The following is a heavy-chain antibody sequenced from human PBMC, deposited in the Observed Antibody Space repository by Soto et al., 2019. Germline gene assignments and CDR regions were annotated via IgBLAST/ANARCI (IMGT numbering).Heavy chain of an antibody. V-gene: IGHV1-69*13. Sequence: GASVKVSCKASGGTFSSYAISWVRQAPGQGLEWMGGIIPIFGTANYAQKFQGRVTITADESTSTAYMELRSLRSDDTAVYYCASELYCSGGSCYSLLLTFSYYYGMDVWGQGTTVTVSS. CDR3: ASELYCSGGSCYSLLLTFSYYYGMDV. CDR1: GGTFSSYA. CDR2: IIPIFGTA. D-gene: IGHD2-15*01. J-gene: IGHJ6*02.